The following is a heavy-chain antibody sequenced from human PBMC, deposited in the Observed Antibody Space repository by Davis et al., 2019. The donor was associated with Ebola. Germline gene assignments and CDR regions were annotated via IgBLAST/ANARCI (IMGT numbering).Heavy chain of an antibody. Sequence: GESLKISCAASGFTFSSYSMNWVRQAPGKGLEWVSSISSSSSYIYYADSVKGRFTISRDNAKNSLYLQMNSLRAEDTAVYYCARGRVIVAKNFDYWGQGTLVTVSS. D-gene: IGHD5-12*01. CDR3: ARGRVIVAKNFDY. J-gene: IGHJ4*02. CDR1: GFTFSSYS. CDR2: ISSSSSYI. V-gene: IGHV3-21*01.